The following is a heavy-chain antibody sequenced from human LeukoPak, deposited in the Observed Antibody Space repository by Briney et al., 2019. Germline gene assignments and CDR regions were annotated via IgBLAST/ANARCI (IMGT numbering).Heavy chain of an antibody. CDR1: GGSFSGHD. J-gene: IGHJ4*02. D-gene: IGHD2-15*01. V-gene: IGHV4-34*01. CDR3: ARGASLYCSGGTCSPIDS. Sequence: PSETLSLICAVYGGSFSGHDWSWIRQPPGKGLEWIGEIDHSGTTRYNSSLKSRVIISLDTFKNQFSLKLSSVTAADTAVYYCARGASLYCSGGTCSPIDSWGQGTLVTVSS. CDR2: IDHSGTT.